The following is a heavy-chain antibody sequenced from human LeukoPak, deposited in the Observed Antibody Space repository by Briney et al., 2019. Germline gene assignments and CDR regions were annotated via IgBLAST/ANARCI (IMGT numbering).Heavy chain of an antibody. CDR2: INWSGGST. CDR1: GFTFDDYG. Sequence: GGSLRLSCAASGFTFDDYGMSWVRQAPGKGLEWVSGINWSGGSTGYADSVKGRFTISRDNAKNSLYLQMNSLRAEDTALYYCARDRGSWFGEFRGYYYYMDVWGKGTTVTVSS. J-gene: IGHJ6*03. CDR3: ARDRGSWFGEFRGYYYYMDV. V-gene: IGHV3-20*04. D-gene: IGHD3-10*01.